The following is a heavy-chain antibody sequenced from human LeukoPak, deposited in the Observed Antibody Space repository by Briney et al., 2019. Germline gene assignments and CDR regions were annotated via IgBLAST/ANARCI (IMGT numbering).Heavy chain of an antibody. CDR3: ARSKVWYGDYGYYFDY. CDR1: GYSFTSYW. V-gene: IGHV5-51*01. CDR2: IYPGDSDS. Sequence: GESLKISCQGSGYSFTSYWIGWVRQIPGKGLEWMGIIYPGDSDSRYSSSFQGQVTISADKSISTTYLQWSSLKASDTAMYYCARSKVWYGDYGYYFDYWGQGTLVTVSS. J-gene: IGHJ4*02. D-gene: IGHD4-17*01.